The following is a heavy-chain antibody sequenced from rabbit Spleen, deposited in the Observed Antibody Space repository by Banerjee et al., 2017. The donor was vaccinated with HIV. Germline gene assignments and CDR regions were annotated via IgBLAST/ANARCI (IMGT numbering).Heavy chain of an antibody. V-gene: IGHV1S45*01. J-gene: IGHJ6*01. CDR3: ARDAGTSFSTYGMDL. Sequence: EEYGGDLVQPEGSLTLTCTASGLDFSSSYWICWVRQAPGKGLEWIACINAGSSDSTYSATWAKGRFTLSKTSPTTVTLQMTSLTAADTATYFCARDAGTSFSTYGMDLWGQGPLVTVS. CDR1: GLDFSSSYW. D-gene: IGHD8-1*01. CDR2: INAGSSDST.